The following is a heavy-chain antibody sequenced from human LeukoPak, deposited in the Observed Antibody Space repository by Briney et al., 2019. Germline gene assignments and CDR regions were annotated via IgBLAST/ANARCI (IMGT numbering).Heavy chain of an antibody. D-gene: IGHD6-13*01. CDR2: IYHSGST. V-gene: IGHV4-30-2*01. Sequence: SQTLSLTCTVSGGSISSGGYYWSWIRQPPGKGLEWIGYIYHSGSTYYNPSLKSRVTISVDRSKNQFSLKLSSLTAADTAVYYCARVIYSSSLSYYYYMDVWGKGTTVTVSS. CDR3: ARVIYSSSLSYYYYMDV. J-gene: IGHJ6*03. CDR1: GGSISSGGYY.